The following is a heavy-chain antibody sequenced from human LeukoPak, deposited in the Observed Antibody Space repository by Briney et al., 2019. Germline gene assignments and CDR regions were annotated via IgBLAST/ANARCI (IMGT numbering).Heavy chain of an antibody. CDR3: ARVEMATINGMDV. CDR2: ITPSGGST. D-gene: IGHD5-24*01. V-gene: IGHV1-46*01. Sequence: ASVKVSCKASGYTFTSYYMHWVRQAPAQGLEWMGIITPSGGSTNYAQKFQGRVTMTRDTSTTTVYMELSSLRSEDTAVYYCARVEMATINGMDVWGQGTTVTVSS. CDR1: GYTFTSYY. J-gene: IGHJ6*02.